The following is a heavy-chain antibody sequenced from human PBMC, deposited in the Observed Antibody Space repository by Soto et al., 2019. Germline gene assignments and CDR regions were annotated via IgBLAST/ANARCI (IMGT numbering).Heavy chain of an antibody. J-gene: IGHJ6*02. CDR3: ARHSGGWFGV. D-gene: IGHD3-10*01. V-gene: IGHV4-59*08. CDR2: IDYSGTT. Sequence: QVQLQESGPGLVKPSETLSLTCTVSGGSISSDYWSWIRQPPGKGLEWIAYIDYSGTTNHNPSLQIRVTISIDTSKTQFSLKLPSVTAADTAVYYCARHSGGWFGVWGQGTTVTVSS. CDR1: GGSISSDY.